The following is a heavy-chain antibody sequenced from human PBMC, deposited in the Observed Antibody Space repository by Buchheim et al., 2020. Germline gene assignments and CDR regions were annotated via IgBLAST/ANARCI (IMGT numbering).Heavy chain of an antibody. CDR2: ISYDGSNK. Sequence: QVQLVESGGGVVQPGRSLRLSCAASGFTFSSYAMHWVRQAPGKGLEWVAVISYDGSNKYYADSVKGRFTISRDNSKNTLYLQMNSLRAEDTAVYYCARGALNYDILTGPMDYWGQGTL. V-gene: IGHV3-30-3*01. J-gene: IGHJ4*02. D-gene: IGHD3-9*01. CDR1: GFTFSSYA. CDR3: ARGALNYDILTGPMDY.